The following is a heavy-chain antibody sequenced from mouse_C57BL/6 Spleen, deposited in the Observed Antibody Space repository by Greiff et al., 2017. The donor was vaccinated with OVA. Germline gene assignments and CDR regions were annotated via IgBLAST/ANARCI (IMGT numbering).Heavy chain of an antibody. Sequence: QVQLQQSGAELVKPGASVKLSCKASGYTFTEYTIHWVKQRSGQGLEWIGWFYPGSGSIKYNEKFKDKATLTADKSSSPVYMELSIFTSEDSAVYFCARHEGGGGAMDYWGQGTSVTVSS. CDR2: FYPGSGSI. CDR1: GYTFTEYT. J-gene: IGHJ4*01. CDR3: ARHEGGGGAMDY. V-gene: IGHV1-62-2*01.